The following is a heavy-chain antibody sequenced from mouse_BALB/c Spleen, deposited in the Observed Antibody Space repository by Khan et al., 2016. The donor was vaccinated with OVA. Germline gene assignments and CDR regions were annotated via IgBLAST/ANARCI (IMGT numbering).Heavy chain of an antibody. V-gene: IGHV1-69*02. CDR1: GYTFTNYW. Sequence: VQLQESGTELVRPGASVKLSCKASGYTFTNYWINWVKQRPGQGLEWIGYIYPSNGYTNYNQKFKDKATLTVDKSSSTAYMQLSSLTSEDSAVFYCAREGGDGSAFDYWGQGTLVTVSA. D-gene: IGHD2-3*01. J-gene: IGHJ3*01. CDR3: AREGGDGSAFDY. CDR2: IYPSNGYT.